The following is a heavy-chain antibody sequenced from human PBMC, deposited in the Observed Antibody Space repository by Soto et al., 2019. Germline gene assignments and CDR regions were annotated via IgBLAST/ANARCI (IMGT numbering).Heavy chain of an antibody. D-gene: IGHD3-3*01. CDR1: GFTFSSYG. CDR2: ISYDGSNK. CDR3: AKVLGITIFGVDSYYYYGMDV. J-gene: IGHJ6*02. Sequence: QVQLVESGGGVVQPGRSLRLSCAASGFTFSSYGMHWVRQAPGKGLEWVAVISYDGSNKYYADSVKGRFTISRDNSKNTLYLQMNSLRAEDKAVYYCAKVLGITIFGVDSYYYYGMDVWGQGTTVTVSS. V-gene: IGHV3-30*18.